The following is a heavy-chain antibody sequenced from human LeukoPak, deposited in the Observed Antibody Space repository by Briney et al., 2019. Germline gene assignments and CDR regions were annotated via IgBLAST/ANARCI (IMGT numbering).Heavy chain of an antibody. CDR3: VTETGTTQRVDY. D-gene: IGHD1-7*01. Sequence: PGGSLRLSCAASGFTFSSYAMSWVRQAPGKGLERVSAISGSGGSTYYADSVKGRFTISRDNSKNTLYLQMNSLRAEDTAVYYCVTETGTTQRVDYWGQGTLVTVSS. CDR1: GFTFSSYA. CDR2: ISGSGGST. V-gene: IGHV3-23*01. J-gene: IGHJ4*02.